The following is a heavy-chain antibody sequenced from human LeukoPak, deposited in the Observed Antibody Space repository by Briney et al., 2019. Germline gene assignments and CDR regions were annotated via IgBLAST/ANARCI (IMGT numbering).Heavy chain of an antibody. D-gene: IGHD3-3*01. Sequence: ASVKISCKASGYTFTSYYMHWVRQAPGQGLEWMGIINPSGGRASYAQKFQGRVTMTRDMSTSTVYMELSSLRSEDTAVYYCARGGLVYDFLSGYYAPGLEYFHHWGQGSLVIVSS. CDR2: INPSGGRA. V-gene: IGHV1-46*01. CDR3: ARGGLVYDFLSGYYAPGLEYFHH. J-gene: IGHJ1*01. CDR1: GYTFTSYY.